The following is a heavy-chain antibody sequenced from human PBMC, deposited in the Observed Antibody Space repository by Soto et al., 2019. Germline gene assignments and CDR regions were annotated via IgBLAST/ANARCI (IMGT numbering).Heavy chain of an antibody. D-gene: IGHD5-12*01. Sequence: PGESLRLSCAASGFTFSSYSMNWVRQAPGKGLEWVSSISSSSSNTYYADSVKGRFTISRDNSKNTLYLQMNSLRAEDTAVYYCAKGVQSGYDGAFDIWGQGTMVTVSS. CDR2: ISSSSSNT. CDR3: AKGVQSGYDGAFDI. V-gene: IGHV3-23*01. J-gene: IGHJ3*02. CDR1: GFTFSSYS.